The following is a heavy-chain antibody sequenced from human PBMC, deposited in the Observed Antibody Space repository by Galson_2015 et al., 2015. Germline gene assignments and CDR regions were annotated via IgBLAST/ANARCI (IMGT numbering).Heavy chain of an antibody. CDR3: ARGKGDYDILTGYYKDRGAFDI. Sequence: SVKVSCKASGYTFTSYYMHWVRQAPGQGLEWMGIINPSGGSTSYAQKFQGRVTMTRDTSTSTVYMELSSLRSEDTAVYYCARGKGDYDILTGYYKDRGAFDIWGQGTMVTVSS. CDR2: INPSGGST. CDR1: GYTFTSYY. D-gene: IGHD3-9*01. J-gene: IGHJ3*02. V-gene: IGHV1-46*01.